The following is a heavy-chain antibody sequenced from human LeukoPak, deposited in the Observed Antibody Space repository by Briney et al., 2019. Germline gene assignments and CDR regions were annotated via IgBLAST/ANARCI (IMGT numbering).Heavy chain of an antibody. CDR3: AKMSSIAAAGHFDY. Sequence: GGSLKLSCAASGFTFSNYAMTWVRQTPGKGLEWVSTISDGGVGTYYAASVKGRFTISRDNSKNSLYLQMNSLRAEDTAVYYCAKMSSIAAAGHFDYWGQGTLVTVSS. CDR1: GFTFSNYA. CDR2: ISDGGVGT. D-gene: IGHD6-13*01. V-gene: IGHV3-23*01. J-gene: IGHJ4*02.